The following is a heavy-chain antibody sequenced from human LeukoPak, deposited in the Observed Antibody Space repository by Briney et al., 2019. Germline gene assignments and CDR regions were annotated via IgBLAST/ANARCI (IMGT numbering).Heavy chain of an antibody. CDR2: ICYDGSNK. D-gene: IGHD3-10*01. CDR1: GFTFSSYG. CDR3: ASRGGY. V-gene: IGHV3-33*01. J-gene: IGHJ4*02. Sequence: GGSLRLSCAASGFTFSSYGMHWVRQAPGKGLEWVAVICYDGSNKYYADSVKGRFTISRDNSKNTLYLQMNSLRAEDTAVYYCASRGGYWGQGTLVTVSS.